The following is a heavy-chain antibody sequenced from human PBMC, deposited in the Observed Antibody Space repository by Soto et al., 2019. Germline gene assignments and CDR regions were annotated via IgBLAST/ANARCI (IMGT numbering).Heavy chain of an antibody. CDR3: RRGKTTIEC. J-gene: IGHJ6*02. D-gene: IGHD1-1*01. Sequence: TLSLTCSVSGGTITRGDHFWGWVRQSPGKGLEWLGYIYYSGSTYYNPSLKGRVMMTIDTSKHQFSMNLSSVTAADTAVFYCRRGKTTIECWGQGNTVTVSS. CDR1: GGTITRGDHF. V-gene: IGHV4-30-4*01. CDR2: IYYSGST.